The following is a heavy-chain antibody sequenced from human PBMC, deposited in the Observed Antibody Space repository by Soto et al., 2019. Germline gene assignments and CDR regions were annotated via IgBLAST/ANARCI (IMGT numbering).Heavy chain of an antibody. V-gene: IGHV3-23*01. CDR3: AKDKREMATIRGPFDY. CDR1: GFTFSSYA. D-gene: IGHD5-12*01. J-gene: IGHJ4*02. CDR2: ISGSGGST. Sequence: PGGSLRLSCAASGFTFSSYAMSWVRQAPGKGLEWVSAISGSGGSTYYADSVKGRFTISRDNSKNTLYLQMNSLRAEDTAVYYCAKDKREMATIRGPFDYWGQGTLVTVSS.